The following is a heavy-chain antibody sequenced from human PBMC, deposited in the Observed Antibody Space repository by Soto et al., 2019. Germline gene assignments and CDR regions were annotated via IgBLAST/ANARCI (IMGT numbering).Heavy chain of an antibody. J-gene: IGHJ4*02. CDR1: GFTFSNAW. CDR2: IKSKTDGGTT. V-gene: IGHV3-15*01. Sequence: EVQLVESGGGLEKPGGSLRLSCAASGFTFSNAWMSWVRQAPGKGLEWVGRIKSKTDGGTTDYAAPVKGRFTISRDDSKNTLYLQMNSLKTEDTAVYYCTTRFAAVTTPTTTGVSDYWGQGTLVTVSS. D-gene: IGHD4-17*01. CDR3: TTRFAAVTTPTTTGVSDY.